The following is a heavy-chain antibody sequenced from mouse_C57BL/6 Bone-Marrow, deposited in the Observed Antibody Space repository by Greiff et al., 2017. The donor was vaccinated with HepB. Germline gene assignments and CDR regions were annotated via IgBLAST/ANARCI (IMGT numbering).Heavy chain of an antibody. CDR1: GYTFTSYW. CDR2: IYPGNSDT. CDR3: TGREIRYCYGPLDY. Sequence: EVQLQQSGTVLARPGASVKMSCKTSGYTFTSYWMHWVKQRPGQGLEWIGAIYPGNSDTSYNQKFKGKAKLTAVTSASTAYMELSSLTNEDSAVYYCTGREIRYCYGPLDYWGQGTTLTVPS. V-gene: IGHV1-5*01. J-gene: IGHJ2*01. D-gene: IGHD1-1*01.